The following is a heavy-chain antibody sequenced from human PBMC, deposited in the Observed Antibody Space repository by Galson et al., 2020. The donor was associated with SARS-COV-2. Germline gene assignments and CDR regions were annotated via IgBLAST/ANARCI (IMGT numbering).Heavy chain of an antibody. CDR2: IDWDDDK. CDR1: GFSLSTSGMR. CDR3: ARTAYDILTGYTYAFDY. J-gene: IGHJ4*02. Sequence: PTLVKPTQTLTLTCTFSGFSLSTSGMRVSWIRQPPGKALEWLARIDWDDDKFYSTSLKTRLTISKDTSKNQVVLTMTNMDPVDTATYYCARTAYDILTGYTYAFDYWGQGTLVTVSS. D-gene: IGHD3-9*01. V-gene: IGHV2-70*04.